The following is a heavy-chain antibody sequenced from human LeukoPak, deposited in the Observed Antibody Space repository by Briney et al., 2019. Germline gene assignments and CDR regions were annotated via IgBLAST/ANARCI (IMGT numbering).Heavy chain of an antibody. CDR1: GFTFSSYW. CDR3: ARVREIRRWGQPQSVQYFDL. V-gene: IGHV3-7*01. Sequence: GGSLRLSCAASGFTFSSYWMSWVRQAPGKGLEWVANIKQDGSEKYYVDSVKGRFIISRDNAKNSLYLQMNSLRAEDTAVYYCARVREIRRWGQPQSVQYFDLWGRGTLVTVSS. J-gene: IGHJ2*01. D-gene: IGHD3-16*01. CDR2: IKQDGSEK.